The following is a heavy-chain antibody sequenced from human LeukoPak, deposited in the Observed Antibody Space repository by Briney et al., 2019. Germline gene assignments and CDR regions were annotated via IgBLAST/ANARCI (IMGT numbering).Heavy chain of an antibody. Sequence: SQTLSLTCTVSGGSISSGDYYWSWIRQPPGKGLEWIGYIYYSGSTYYNPSLKSRVTISVDTSKNQFSLKLSSVTAADTAVYYCARDVRSGYLNWFDPWGQGTLVTVSS. CDR3: ARDVRSGYLNWFDP. CDR2: IYYSGST. J-gene: IGHJ5*02. V-gene: IGHV4-30-4*01. D-gene: IGHD3-3*01. CDR1: GGSISSGDYY.